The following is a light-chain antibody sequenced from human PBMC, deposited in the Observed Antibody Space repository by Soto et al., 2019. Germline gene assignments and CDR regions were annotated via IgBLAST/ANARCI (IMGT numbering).Light chain of an antibody. V-gene: IGKV3-15*01. Sequence: EIVLTQSPGTLSLSPGERATLSCRASQSVGESLVWYQQKPGQPPRLLIYGAFTRATGVPPRFNGAGSGTDFTLTISSLQSDDFAIYYCQQYRKWPPLTFGGGTKVDIK. CDR2: GAF. CDR1: QSVGES. J-gene: IGKJ4*01. CDR3: QQYRKWPPLT.